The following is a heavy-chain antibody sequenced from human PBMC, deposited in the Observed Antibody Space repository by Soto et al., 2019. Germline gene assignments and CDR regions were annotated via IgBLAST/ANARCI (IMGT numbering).Heavy chain of an antibody. CDR3: AKVGYYDSSGHNWFDP. CDR1: GFTFSSYV. V-gene: IGHV3-23*01. CDR2: ISGSGGST. J-gene: IGHJ5*02. D-gene: IGHD3-22*01. Sequence: GGSLRLSCAVSGFTFSSYVMSWVRQAPGKGLEWVSAISGSGGSTYYADSVKGRFTISRDNSKNTLYLQMNSLRADDTAVYYGAKVGYYDSSGHNWFDPWGQGTLVTVSS.